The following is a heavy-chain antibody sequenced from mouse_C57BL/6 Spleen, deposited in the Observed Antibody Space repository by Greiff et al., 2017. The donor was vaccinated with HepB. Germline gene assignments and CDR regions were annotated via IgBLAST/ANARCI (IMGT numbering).Heavy chain of an antibody. CDR2: INPNNGGT. CDR3: ARGYYGYDVSSWFAY. CDR1: GYTFTDYY. D-gene: IGHD2-2*01. Sequence: VQLQQSGPELVKPGASVKISCKASGYTFTDYYMNWVKQSHGKSLEWIGDINPNNGGTSYNQKFRGKATLTVDKSSSTAYMELRSLTSEDSAVYYCARGYYGYDVSSWFAYWGQGTLVTVSA. V-gene: IGHV1-26*01. J-gene: IGHJ3*01.